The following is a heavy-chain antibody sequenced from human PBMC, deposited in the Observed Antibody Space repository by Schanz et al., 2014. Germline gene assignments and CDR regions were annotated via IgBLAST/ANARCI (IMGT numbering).Heavy chain of an antibody. CDR3: ARGPSTGAFDI. Sequence: QVQLVQSGAEVKKPGASVKVSCEASGYTFTSYYIHWFRQAPGQGLEWMGLINPSVGNTNYAQKFRGRVTMTRDTSTSTVYMELSSLRSEDTAVYFCARGPSTGAFDIWGRGPMVTVSS. J-gene: IGHJ3*02. CDR2: INPSVGNT. V-gene: IGHV1-46*03. CDR1: GYTFTSYY.